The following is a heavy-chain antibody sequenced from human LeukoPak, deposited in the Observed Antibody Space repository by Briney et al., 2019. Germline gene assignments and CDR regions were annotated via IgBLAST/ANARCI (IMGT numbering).Heavy chain of an antibody. CDR3: ARVIGSYGDSAY. V-gene: IGHV3-48*04. CDR1: GFKFSSFS. D-gene: IGHD3-16*01. J-gene: IGHJ4*02. Sequence: EPGGSLRLSCTASGFKFSSFSMNWARQASGKGLEWPSYISSTSSAIYYADSVKGRFTISRDNAKNSPYLQMDSLRAEDTAIYYCARVIGSYGDSAYWGQGTLVTVSS. CDR2: ISSTSSAI.